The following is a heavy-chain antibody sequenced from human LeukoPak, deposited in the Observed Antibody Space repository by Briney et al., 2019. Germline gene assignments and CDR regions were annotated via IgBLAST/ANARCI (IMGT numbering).Heavy chain of an antibody. Sequence: PSVTLSLNCTVSGGSISGSYWNWIRQPPGKGLEWIGCIHDSGTTNYNPSLKSRFTISLHTSKNQFSLRLTSVTAADTAVYYCAIEHDGATYSNLWGQGTLVAVSS. D-gene: IGHD5-12*01. CDR2: IHDSGTT. V-gene: IGHV4-59*01. CDR3: AIEHDGATYSNL. J-gene: IGHJ5*02. CDR1: GGSISGSY.